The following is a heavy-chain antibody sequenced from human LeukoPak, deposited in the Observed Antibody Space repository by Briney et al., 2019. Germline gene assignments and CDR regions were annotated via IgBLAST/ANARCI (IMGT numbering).Heavy chain of an antibody. CDR3: AVLGPLDY. D-gene: IGHD2-8*02. V-gene: IGHV1-2*06. CDR1: GYTFTGYY. J-gene: IGHJ4*02. CDR2: INPNSGGT. Sequence: ASVNVSRTASGYTFTGYYMHWVRQAPGQGLEWMGRINPNSGGTNYAQTFQGRVTMTRDTSISTAYMELSRLRSDDTAMYYCAVLGPLDYWGQGTLVTVSS.